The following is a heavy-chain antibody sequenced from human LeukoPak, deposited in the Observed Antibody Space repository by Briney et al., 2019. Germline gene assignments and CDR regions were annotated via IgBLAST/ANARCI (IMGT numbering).Heavy chain of an antibody. Sequence: GASVKVSCKASGYTFTSYGISWVRQAPGQGLEWMGWISAYNGNTNYAQKLQGRVTMTTDTSTSTAYMELRSLRSDDTAVYYCARAPAGEMKPVLWFGELPLNYYYYMDVWGKGTTVTISS. V-gene: IGHV1-18*01. CDR1: GYTFTSYG. CDR2: ISAYNGNT. CDR3: ARAPAGEMKPVLWFGELPLNYYYYMDV. J-gene: IGHJ6*03. D-gene: IGHD3-10*01.